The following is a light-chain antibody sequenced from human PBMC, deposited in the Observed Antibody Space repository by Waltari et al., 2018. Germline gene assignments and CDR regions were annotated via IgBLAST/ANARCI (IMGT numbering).Light chain of an antibody. J-gene: IGKJ2*01. CDR2: GAS. V-gene: IGKV3-20*01. CDR3: HQYGSSRYT. CDR1: QSVSSNY. Sequence: EIALTQSPGTLSLSPGERVTLSCRASQSVSSNYLTWYQQRPGQAPRLLVYGASIRATGIADRFSGSGSGRDFTLTISRLEPEDFGVYYCHQYGSSRYTFGQGTKLEIK.